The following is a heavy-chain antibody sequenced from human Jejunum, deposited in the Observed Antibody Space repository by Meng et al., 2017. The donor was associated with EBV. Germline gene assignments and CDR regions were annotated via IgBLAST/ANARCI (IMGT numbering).Heavy chain of an antibody. CDR3: VRGGLGPWY. CDR2: IDTDGSTT. V-gene: IGHV3-74*01. D-gene: IGHD3/OR15-3a*01. Sequence: EVQVVESGGGLVQPGGSLRLPCAASGFTFSNSWMHWLRQAPGKGLVWVSHIDTDGSTTNYAGSVKGRFTISRDNAKNTLSLQMNSLRVEDTAVYYCVRGGLGPWYWGQGTLVTVSS. J-gene: IGHJ4*02. CDR1: GFTFSNSW.